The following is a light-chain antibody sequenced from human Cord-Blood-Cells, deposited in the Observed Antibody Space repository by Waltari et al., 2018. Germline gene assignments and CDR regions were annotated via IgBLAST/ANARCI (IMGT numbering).Light chain of an antibody. V-gene: IGLV3-21*02. CDR2: DDC. Sequence: SYVLTQPPSVSVAPGQTARITCGGNDTGSNSVHRYQQKPGQAPVLVVYDDCDRPSGIPERFSGSNSGNTATLTISRVEAGDEADYYCQVWDSSSDHVGFGGGTKLTVL. CDR1: DTGSNS. CDR3: QVWDSSSDHVG. J-gene: IGLJ2*01.